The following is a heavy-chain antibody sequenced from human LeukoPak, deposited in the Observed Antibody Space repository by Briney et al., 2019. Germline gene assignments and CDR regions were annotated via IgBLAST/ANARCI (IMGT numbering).Heavy chain of an antibody. CDR1: GVSISSGDYY. CDR2: IYYSGST. D-gene: IGHD1-26*01. V-gene: IGHV4-30-4*08. J-gene: IGHJ3*02. Sequence: SQTLSLTCTVSGVSISSGDYYWSWIRQHPGKGLEWIGYIYYSGSTYYNPSLKSRVTISVDTSKNQFSLKLSSVTAADTAVYYCARVLVGASTRVAFDIWGQGTMVTVSS. CDR3: ARVLVGASTRVAFDI.